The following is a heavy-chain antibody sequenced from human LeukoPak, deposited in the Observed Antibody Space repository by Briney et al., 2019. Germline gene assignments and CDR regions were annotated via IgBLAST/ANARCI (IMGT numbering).Heavy chain of an antibody. CDR3: AKDRVAGRGDFDY. CDR1: GFTFTGYA. D-gene: IGHD6-19*01. CDR2: ISGSGGST. Sequence: PGGSLRLSCAASGFTFTGYAMSWVRQVPGKGLEWVSAISGSGGSTYYADSVKGRFTISRDNSKNTLYLQMNSLRAEDTAVYYCAKDRVAGRGDFDYWGQGTLVTVSS. J-gene: IGHJ4*02. V-gene: IGHV3-23*01.